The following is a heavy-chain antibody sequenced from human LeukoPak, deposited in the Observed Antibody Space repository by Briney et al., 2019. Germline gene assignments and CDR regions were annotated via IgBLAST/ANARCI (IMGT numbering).Heavy chain of an antibody. CDR2: MKHEGSEK. Sequence: GSLTLSCAVSGFTFSNYWMNWVRHPPGRGPGWVANMKHEGSEKYCGDCGKGRFTISRDNAKNPLYLQMNTLRAADTAVYYCARGPHYGSTSDYFDYWGQGTLVTVSS. D-gene: IGHD3-10*01. J-gene: IGHJ4*02. CDR1: GFTFSNYW. V-gene: IGHV3-7*03. CDR3: ARGPHYGSTSDYFDY.